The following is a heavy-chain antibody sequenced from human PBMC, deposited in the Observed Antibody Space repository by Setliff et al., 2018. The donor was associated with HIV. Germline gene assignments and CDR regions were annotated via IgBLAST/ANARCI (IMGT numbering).Heavy chain of an antibody. CDR1: GGSISSRSYY. J-gene: IGHJ4*02. V-gene: IGHV4-39*07. D-gene: IGHD6-13*01. CDR2: LFYTGST. Sequence: PSETLSLTCTVSGGSISSRSYYWGRIRQPPGKGLEWIGSLFYTGSTSCNPSLKSRVTISGDTSKNQFSLKLSSVTAADTAIYYCARTYSSNWYIDYWGQGTLVTVSS. CDR3: ARTYSSNWYIDY.